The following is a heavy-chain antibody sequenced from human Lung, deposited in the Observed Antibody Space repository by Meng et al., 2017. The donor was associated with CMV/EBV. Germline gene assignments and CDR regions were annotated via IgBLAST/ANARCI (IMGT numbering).Heavy chain of an antibody. J-gene: IGHJ6*01. V-gene: IGHV3-23*01. D-gene: IGHD2-15*01. CDR2: INSGSRGTI. CDR3: AKRLPYYGMDV. Sequence: GGSXRLXXATSGFIFSTYAMNWVRQAPGKGLEWVSTINSGSRGTIFYANSVRGRFTISRDDSRNTLYLQMISLRAEDTAIYYCAKRLPYYGMDVWGQGTAVTVSS. CDR1: GFIFSTYA.